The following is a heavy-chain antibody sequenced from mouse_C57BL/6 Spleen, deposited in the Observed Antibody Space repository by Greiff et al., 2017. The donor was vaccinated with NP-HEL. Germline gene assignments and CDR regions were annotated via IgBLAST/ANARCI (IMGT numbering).Heavy chain of an antibody. CDR3: ARQAITTVALDY. D-gene: IGHD1-1*01. Sequence: QVQLKHSGAELVKPGASVKISCKASGYAFSSYWMNWVKQRPGKGLEWIGQIYPGDGDTNYNGKFKGKATLTADKSSSTAYMQLSSLTSEDSAVYFCARQAITTVALDYWGQGTTLTVSS. V-gene: IGHV1-80*01. CDR1: GYAFSSYW. CDR2: IYPGDGDT. J-gene: IGHJ2*01.